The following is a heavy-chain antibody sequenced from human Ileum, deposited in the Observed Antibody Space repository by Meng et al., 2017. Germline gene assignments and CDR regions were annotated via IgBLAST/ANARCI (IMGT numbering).Heavy chain of an antibody. V-gene: IGHV7-4-1*02. CDR3: AREPQRFDY. CDR2: INTDTGNP. Sequence: QGQLGKSGFELKKPGASVKISCKASGYTFTKNGMNWVRQAPGQGLEWIGWINTDTGNPTYAQGFTGRFVFSLDTSVSTAYLQISSLKTGDTAVYYCAREPQRFDYWGQGTLVTVSS. CDR1: GYTFTKNG. J-gene: IGHJ4*02.